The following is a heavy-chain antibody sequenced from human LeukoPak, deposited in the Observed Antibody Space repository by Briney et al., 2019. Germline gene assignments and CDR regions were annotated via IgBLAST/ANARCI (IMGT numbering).Heavy chain of an antibody. Sequence: PGGSLRLSRAASGFTFSSYAMSWVRQAPGKGLEWVSAISGSGGSTYYADSVKGRFTISRDNSKNTLYLQMNSLRAEGTAVYYCTRDRGSSGQYYFDFWGQGTLVTVSS. J-gene: IGHJ4*02. CDR3: TRDRGSSGQYYFDF. CDR2: ISGSGGST. CDR1: GFTFSSYA. D-gene: IGHD3-22*01. V-gene: IGHV3-23*01.